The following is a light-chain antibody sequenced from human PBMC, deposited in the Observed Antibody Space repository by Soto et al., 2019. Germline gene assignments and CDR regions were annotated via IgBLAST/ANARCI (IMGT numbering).Light chain of an antibody. J-gene: IGLJ1*01. V-gene: IGLV2-8*01. Sequence: QSALTQPPSASGSPGQSVTISCTGTSSDIGNYNYVSWYQQYPGKAPKLMIYDVYKRPAGVPARFSGSKSGNTASPTVSGLQTEDEADYYCSSFAGNYMYVFGSGTKVTVL. CDR2: DVY. CDR1: SSDIGNYNY. CDR3: SSFAGNYMYV.